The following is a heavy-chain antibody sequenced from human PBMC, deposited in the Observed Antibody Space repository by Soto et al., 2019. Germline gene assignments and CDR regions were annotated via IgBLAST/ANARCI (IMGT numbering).Heavy chain of an antibody. V-gene: IGHV3-23*01. CDR3: AKANSGSHSLLAY. D-gene: IGHD1-26*01. CDR1: GFTFSSYA. J-gene: IGHJ4*02. Sequence: GGSLRLCCAASGFTFSSYAMSWVRQAPGKGLEWVSAISGSGGSTYYADSVKGRFTISRDNSKNTLYLQMNSLRAEDTAVYYCAKANSGSHSLLAYWGQGTLVTVSS. CDR2: ISGSGGST.